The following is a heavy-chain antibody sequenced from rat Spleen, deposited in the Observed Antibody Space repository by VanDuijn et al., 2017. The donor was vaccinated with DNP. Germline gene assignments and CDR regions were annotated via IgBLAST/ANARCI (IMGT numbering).Heavy chain of an antibody. CDR2: ISSGGST. J-gene: IGHJ2*01. Sequence: QVQLKESGPGMVQPSQTLSLTCTVSGFSLTDYSVHWVRQPPGKVLEWIAAISSGGSTYYNSALKSRLSISRDTSKSQVFLKMNSLQTEDTAIYFCTRDSGYNYFDYWGQGVMVTVSS. V-gene: IGHV2-19*01. CDR3: TRDSGYNYFDY. D-gene: IGHD4-3*01. CDR1: GFSLTDYS.